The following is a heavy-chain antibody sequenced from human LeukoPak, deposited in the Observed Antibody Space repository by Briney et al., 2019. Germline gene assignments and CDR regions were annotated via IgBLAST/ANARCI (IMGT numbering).Heavy chain of an antibody. V-gene: IGHV7-4-1*02. CDR2: INTNTGNP. CDR1: GYTFTSHA. J-gene: IGHJ4*02. CDR3: AEGGMVVPAAIVC. Sequence: ASVKVSCKASGYTFTSHAMNWVRQAPGQGLEWMGWINTNTGNPTYAQGFTGRFVFSLDTSVSTAYLQISSLKAEDTAVYYCAEGGMVVPAAIVCWGQGTLLTVSS. D-gene: IGHD2-2*01.